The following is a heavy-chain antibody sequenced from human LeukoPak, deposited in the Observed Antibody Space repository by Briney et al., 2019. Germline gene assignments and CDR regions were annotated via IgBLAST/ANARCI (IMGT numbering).Heavy chain of an antibody. J-gene: IGHJ4*02. CDR1: GGSLSSSSYY. CDR2: IYYSGST. CDR3: ARHLPNYDILTGYSYYFDY. V-gene: IGHV4-39*01. D-gene: IGHD3-9*01. Sequence: SETLSLTCTVSGGSLSSSSYYWGWIRQPPGKGLEWIGSIYYSGSTYYNPSLKSRVTISVDTSKNQFSLKLSSVTAADTAVYYCARHLPNYDILTGYSYYFDYWGQGTLVTVSS.